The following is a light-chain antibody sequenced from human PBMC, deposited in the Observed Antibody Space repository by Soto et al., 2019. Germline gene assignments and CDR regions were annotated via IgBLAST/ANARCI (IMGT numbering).Light chain of an antibody. CDR1: QYINTR. Sequence: EIVLKKSTANLSSFPGDRVTPSCSASQYINTRLAWYQHRPGQAPRLLIYQTSIRAAGIPARFSASGTGTDFTLTISDVQPEDFAVYFCHQRYNWPRVTFGQGTRLEIK. CDR3: HQRYNWPRVT. J-gene: IGKJ5*01. CDR2: QTS. V-gene: IGKV3-11*01.